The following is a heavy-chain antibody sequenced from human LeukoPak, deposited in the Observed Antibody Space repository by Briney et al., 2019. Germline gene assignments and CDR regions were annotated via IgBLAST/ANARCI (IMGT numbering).Heavy chain of an antibody. D-gene: IGHD3-22*01. Sequence: GGSLRLSCAASGFTLSNYAMSWVRQAPGKGLEWVSAMSGSSGSTWYADSVKGRFTISRDNSKNTLYLQMNSLGAEDTAVYYCAKDVERSGYYLFDYWGQGTLVTVSS. J-gene: IGHJ4*02. CDR1: GFTLSNYA. V-gene: IGHV3-23*01. CDR2: MSGSSGST. CDR3: AKDVERSGYYLFDY.